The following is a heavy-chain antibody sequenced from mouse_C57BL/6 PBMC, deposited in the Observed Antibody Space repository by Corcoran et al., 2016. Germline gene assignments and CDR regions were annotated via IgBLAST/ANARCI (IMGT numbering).Heavy chain of an antibody. D-gene: IGHD2-1*01. Sequence: QIQLVQSGPELKKPGETVKISCKAYGYTFTTYGMSWVKQAPGKGLKWMGWINTYSGVPTYADDFKGRFAFSLETSASTAYLQINNLKNEDTATYFCARRPYGNFYYYAMDYWGQGTSVTVSS. J-gene: IGHJ4*01. CDR3: ARRPYGNFYYYAMDY. V-gene: IGHV9-3*01. CDR1: GYTFTTYG. CDR2: INTYSGVP.